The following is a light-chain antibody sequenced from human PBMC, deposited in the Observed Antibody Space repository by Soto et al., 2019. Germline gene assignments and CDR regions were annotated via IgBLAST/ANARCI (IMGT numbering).Light chain of an antibody. CDR1: QSGRDMY. J-gene: IGKJ1*01. Sequence: EIVLTQSPGTLSLSPGERATLSCRASQSGRDMYLAWYQQKPGQPPRLLIYGVSSRAYGIPDRFSGSGSGTDFTLTIRRMETQDFAVYYCQHYGYTQWTFGQGTKVDI. CDR2: GVS. CDR3: QHYGYTQWT. V-gene: IGKV3-20*01.